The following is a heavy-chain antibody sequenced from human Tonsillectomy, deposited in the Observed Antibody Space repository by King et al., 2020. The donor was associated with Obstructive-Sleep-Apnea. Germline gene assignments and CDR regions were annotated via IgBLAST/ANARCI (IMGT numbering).Heavy chain of an antibody. Sequence: VQLVESGGSVVQPGRSLRLSCAASGFTLSSYGMHWVRQAPGKGLEWGAVIWSDGSNKYFSDSVKGRFTISRDNSKNTLYLQINSLRAEETAVYYCTKGVAARGRGYYFDYWGQGTLVTVSS. CDR2: IWSDGSNK. CDR3: TKGVAARGRGYYFDY. V-gene: IGHV3-33*06. CDR1: GFTLSSYG. J-gene: IGHJ4*02. D-gene: IGHD6-6*01.